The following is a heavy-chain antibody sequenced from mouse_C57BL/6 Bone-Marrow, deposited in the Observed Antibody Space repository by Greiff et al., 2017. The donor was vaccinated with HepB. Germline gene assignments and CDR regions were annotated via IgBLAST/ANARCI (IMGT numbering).Heavy chain of an antibody. Sequence: VQVVESGAELMKPGASVKLSCKATDYTFTGYWIEWVKQRPGHGLEGIGEILPGSGSTNYNEKFKGKATFTAHTSSNTAYMQLSSLTTEDSAIYYCARLGRRTAQALFAYWGQGTLVTVSA. J-gene: IGHJ3*01. CDR3: ARLGRRTAQALFAY. CDR2: ILPGSGST. V-gene: IGHV1-9*01. D-gene: IGHD3-2*02. CDR1: DYTFTGYW.